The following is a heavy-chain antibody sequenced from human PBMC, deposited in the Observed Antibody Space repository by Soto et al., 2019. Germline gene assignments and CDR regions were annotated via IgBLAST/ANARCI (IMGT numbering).Heavy chain of an antibody. CDR1: GFTFSSYS. Sequence: PGGSLRLSCAASGFTFSSYSMNWVRHAPGKGLEWVSSISSSSSYIYYADSVKGRFTISRDNAKNSLYLQMNSLRAEATAVYYCARDDLRVGGGMDVWGKGTTVTVSS. J-gene: IGHJ6*04. CDR3: ARDDLRVGGGMDV. D-gene: IGHD3-16*01. CDR2: ISSSSSYI. V-gene: IGHV3-21*01.